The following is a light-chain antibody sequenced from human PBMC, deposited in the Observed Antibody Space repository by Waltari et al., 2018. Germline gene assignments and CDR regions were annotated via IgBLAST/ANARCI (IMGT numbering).Light chain of an antibody. CDR2: DVI. V-gene: IGLV2-14*03. CDR1: SSDSGAYEY. CDR3: SSFTSSTTGI. Sequence: SALTQPDSVSGSPGQSITISRSGLSSDSGAYEYASWYQQHPGKAPKVIIYDVINRPSGVSDRFSGSKSGSSATLTISGLQAEDEADYYCSSFTSSTTGIFGGGTKLTVL. J-gene: IGLJ2*01.